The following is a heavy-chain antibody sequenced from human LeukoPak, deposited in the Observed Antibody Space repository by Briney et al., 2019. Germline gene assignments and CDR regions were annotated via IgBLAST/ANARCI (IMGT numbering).Heavy chain of an antibody. CDR3: ARHPFYSSSWYNY. V-gene: IGHV4-34*01. D-gene: IGHD6-13*01. J-gene: IGHJ4*02. CDR2: INHSGST. Sequence: PSETLSLTCAVYGGSFSGYYWSWIRQPPGKGLEWIGEINHSGSTNYNPSLKSRVTISVDTSKNQFSLKLSSVTAADTAAYYCARHPFYSSSWYNYWGQGTLVTVSS. CDR1: GGSFSGYY.